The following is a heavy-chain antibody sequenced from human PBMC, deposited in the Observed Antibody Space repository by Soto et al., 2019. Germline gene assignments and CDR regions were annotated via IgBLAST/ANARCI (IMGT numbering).Heavy chain of an antibody. V-gene: IGHV1-69*08. CDR1: GGTFSSYT. J-gene: IGHJ6*02. CDR3: ARDDSSSWQPPNYSYSAMDV. D-gene: IGHD6-13*01. Sequence: QVQLVQSGAEVKKPGSSVKVSCKASGGTFSSYTISWVRQAPGQRLEWMGRIIPILGIANYAQKFQGRVTITAHQSTSTAYMGLSSLRSEDTAVYYCARDDSSSWQPPNYSYSAMDVWGQGTKVTVSS. CDR2: IIPILGIA.